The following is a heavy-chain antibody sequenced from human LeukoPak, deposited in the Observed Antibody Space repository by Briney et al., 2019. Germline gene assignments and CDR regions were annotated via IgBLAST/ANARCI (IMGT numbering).Heavy chain of an antibody. CDR1: GFTFDDYA. D-gene: IGHD3-16*02. CDR3: AKSGSLMITFGGVIADYFDY. V-gene: IGHV3-9*01. CDR2: ISWNSGSI. Sequence: GGSLRLSCAASGFTFDDYAMHWVRQAPGKGLEWVSGISWNSGSIGYADSVKGRFTISRDNAKNSLYLQMNSLRAEDTALYYCAKSGSLMITFGGVIADYFDYWGQGTLVTVSP. J-gene: IGHJ4*02.